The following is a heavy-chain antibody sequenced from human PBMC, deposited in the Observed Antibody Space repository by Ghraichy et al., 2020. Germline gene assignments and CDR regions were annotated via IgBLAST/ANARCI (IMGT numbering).Heavy chain of an antibody. CDR1: GGSISSSSYY. J-gene: IGHJ4*02. D-gene: IGHD3-22*01. CDR3: ARLEGYYYDSSGYSYY. Sequence: SETLSLTCTVSGGSISSSSYYWGWIRQPQGKGLEWIGSIYYSGNTYYNPSLKSRVTISIDTYKNQFSLKLSSVTAADTAVYYCARLEGYYYDSSGYSYYWGQGTLVTVSS. CDR2: IYYSGNT. V-gene: IGHV4-39*01.